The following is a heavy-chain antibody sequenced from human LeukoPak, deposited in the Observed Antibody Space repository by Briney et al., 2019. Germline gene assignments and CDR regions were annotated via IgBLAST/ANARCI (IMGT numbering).Heavy chain of an antibody. CDR3: AKGSGNPRIYYMDV. J-gene: IGHJ6*03. CDR2: IQYDGSSK. Sequence: GGSLRLSSAASGFTFSSYAMHWVRQGPGKGLEWVTFIQYDGSSKYYADSVKGRFTISRDNSKNTLYLQMISLRAEDTAVYYCAKGSGNPRIYYMDVWGKGTTVTISS. CDR1: GFTFSSYA. V-gene: IGHV3-30*02. D-gene: IGHD4-23*01.